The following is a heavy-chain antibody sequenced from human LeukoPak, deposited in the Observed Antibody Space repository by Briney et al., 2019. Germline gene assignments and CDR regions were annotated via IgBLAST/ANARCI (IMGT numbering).Heavy chain of an antibody. D-gene: IGHD5-24*01. V-gene: IGHV3-30*01. CDR2: ISYDGSNK. CDR3: ASGVHVEMAAQLGAFDI. J-gene: IGHJ3*02. Sequence: PGGSLRLSCAASGFTFSSYAMHWVRQAPGKGLEWVAVISYDGSNKYYADSVKGRFTISRDNSKNTLYLQMNSLRAEDTAVYYCASGVHVEMAAQLGAFDIWGQGTMATVSS. CDR1: GFTFSSYA.